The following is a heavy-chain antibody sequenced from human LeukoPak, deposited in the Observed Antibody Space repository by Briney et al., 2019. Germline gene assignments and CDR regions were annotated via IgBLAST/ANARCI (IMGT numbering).Heavy chain of an antibody. CDR3: AKESMIERDFDY. CDR2: ISWNSGSI. Sequence: GGSLRLSCAASGFTFDDYAMHWVRRAPGKGLEWVSGISWNSGSIGYADSVKGRFTISRDNAKNSLYLQMNSLRAEDTALYYCAKESMIERDFDYWGRGTLVTVSS. D-gene: IGHD3-22*01. CDR1: GFTFDDYA. J-gene: IGHJ4*02. V-gene: IGHV3-9*01.